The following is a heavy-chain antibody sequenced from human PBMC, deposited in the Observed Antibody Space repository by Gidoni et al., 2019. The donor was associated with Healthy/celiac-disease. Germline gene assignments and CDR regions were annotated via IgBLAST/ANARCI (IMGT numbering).Heavy chain of an antibody. Sequence: KGLEWIGSIYYSGSTYYNPSLKSRVTISVDTSKNQFSLKLSSVTAADTAVYYCAREAARLIYWGQGTLVTVSS. D-gene: IGHD6-6*01. J-gene: IGHJ4*02. CDR3: AREAARLIY. V-gene: IGHV4-39*07. CDR2: IYYSGST.